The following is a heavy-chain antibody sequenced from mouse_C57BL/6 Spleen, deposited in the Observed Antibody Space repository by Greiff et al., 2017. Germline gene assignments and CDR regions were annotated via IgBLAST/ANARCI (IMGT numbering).Heavy chain of an antibody. CDR3: ARGDWYFDV. Sequence: QVQLQQPGAELVRPGSSVKLSCKASGYTFPSYWMDWVKQRPGQGLEWIGNIYPSDSETHYNQKFKDKATLTVDKSSSTAYMQLSSLTSEDSAVYYCARGDWYFDVWGTGTTVTVAS. CDR1: GYTFPSYW. V-gene: IGHV1-61*01. CDR2: IYPSDSET. J-gene: IGHJ1*03.